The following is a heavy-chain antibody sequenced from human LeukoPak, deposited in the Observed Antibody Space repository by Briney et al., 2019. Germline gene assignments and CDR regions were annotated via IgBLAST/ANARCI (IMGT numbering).Heavy chain of an antibody. CDR3: TRVGKAKGNAPRPLDY. V-gene: IGHV3-49*03. D-gene: IGHD1-1*01. J-gene: IGHJ4*02. CDR2: IRSKAYGGTT. CDR1: GFTFGDYA. Sequence: GGSLRLSCTASGFTFGDYAMSWFRQAPGKGLEWVGFIRSKAYGGTTEYAASVKGRFTISRDDSKSIAYLQMNSLKTEDTAVYYCTRVGKAKGNAPRPLDYWGQGTLVTVSS.